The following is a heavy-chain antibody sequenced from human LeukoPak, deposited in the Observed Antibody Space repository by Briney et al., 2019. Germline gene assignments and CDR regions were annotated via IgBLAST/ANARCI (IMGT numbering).Heavy chain of an antibody. Sequence: QPGGSLRLSCAASGFTFDDYAMHWVRQAPGKGLEWVSGISWNSGSIGYADSVKGRFTISRDNAKNSLYLQMNSLRAEDTALYYCAKDHYYDSSGPLDCWGQGTLVTVSS. CDR3: AKDHYYDSSGPLDC. V-gene: IGHV3-9*01. CDR1: GFTFDDYA. J-gene: IGHJ4*02. CDR2: ISWNSGSI. D-gene: IGHD3-22*01.